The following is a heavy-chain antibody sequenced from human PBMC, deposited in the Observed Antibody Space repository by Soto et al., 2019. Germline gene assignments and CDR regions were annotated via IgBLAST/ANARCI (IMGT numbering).Heavy chain of an antibody. Sequence: QVQLVQSGAEVKKPGASVKVSCKASGYTFTSYYMHWVRQAPGQGLEWMGIINPGGGSTSYDQKLPARVSMTRDTSTSKVYMELSSLSSEDMAVYYCARETVARALGKSIGVAGEYDYWGQGTLVTVSS. D-gene: IGHD6-19*01. CDR3: ARETVARALGKSIGVAGEYDY. V-gene: IGHV1-46*01. CDR2: INPGGGST. J-gene: IGHJ4*02. CDR1: GYTFTSYY.